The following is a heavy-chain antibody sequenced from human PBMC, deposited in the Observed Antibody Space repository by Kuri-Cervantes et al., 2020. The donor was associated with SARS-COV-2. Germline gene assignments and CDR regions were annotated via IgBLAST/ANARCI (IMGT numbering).Heavy chain of an antibody. V-gene: IGHV3-23*01. J-gene: IGHJ4*02. CDR3: AKRTSTGEYSIPSGPLDY. Sequence: GESLKISCAASGFTSSSYAMSWVRQAPGKGLEWVSATSGSGGSTYYADSVKGRFTIPRDNSKNTLYLQMNSLRAEDTAVYYCAKRTSTGEYSIPSGPLDYWGQGTLVTVSS. CDR1: GFTSSSYA. CDR2: TSGSGGST. D-gene: IGHD6-6*01.